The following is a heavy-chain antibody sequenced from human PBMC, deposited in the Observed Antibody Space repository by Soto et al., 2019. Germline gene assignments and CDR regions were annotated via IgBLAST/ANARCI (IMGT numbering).Heavy chain of an antibody. J-gene: IGHJ4*02. CDR3: AKDFQYYAILTGHDY. Sequence: PWGSLGLSCAASGFNFSSYGMSWVRQAPGKGLEWVSAISGSGGSTYYADSVNGRFTISRDNSKNTLYLQMNSLRAEDTAVYYCAKDFQYYAILTGHDYWGQGTMVTVSS. CDR1: GFNFSSYG. D-gene: IGHD3-9*01. V-gene: IGHV3-23*01. CDR2: ISGSGGST.